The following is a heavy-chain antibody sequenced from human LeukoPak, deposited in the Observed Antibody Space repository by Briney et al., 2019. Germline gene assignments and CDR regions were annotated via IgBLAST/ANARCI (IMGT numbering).Heavy chain of an antibody. CDR2: IYYSRST. CDR1: GGSINTYY. Sequence: SETLSPTCTVSGGSINTYYWSWIRQPPGKGLEWIGYIYYSRSTDYNPSLKSRVTISVDTSKDQFSLKLNSVTAADTAVYYCARHSSRTYGPDYWGQGTLVTVSS. CDR3: ARHSSRTYGPDY. V-gene: IGHV4-59*08. D-gene: IGHD3-10*01. J-gene: IGHJ4*02.